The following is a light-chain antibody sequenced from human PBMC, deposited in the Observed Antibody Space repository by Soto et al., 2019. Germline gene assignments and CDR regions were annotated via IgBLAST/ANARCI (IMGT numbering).Light chain of an antibody. Sequence: DIQMTQSPSTLSASIGDRVTITCRASQSIISWLTWYQQKPGKAPNLLIYKASILESGVPSRFSGSGSGTEFTLTISSLQPDDFANYYCQHYNSYPYTFGQGTKLEIK. V-gene: IGKV1-5*03. CDR2: KAS. CDR1: QSIISW. J-gene: IGKJ2*01. CDR3: QHYNSYPYT.